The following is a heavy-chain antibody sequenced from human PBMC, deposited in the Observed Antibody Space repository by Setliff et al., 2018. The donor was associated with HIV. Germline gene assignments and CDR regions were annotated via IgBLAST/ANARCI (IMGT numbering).Heavy chain of an antibody. J-gene: IGHJ6*03. CDR2: INHSGTT. D-gene: IGHD3-3*01. CDR3: ARDRSFWSGSDYHYYTDV. CDR1: GGSFSDHF. V-gene: IGHV4-34*01. Sequence: PSETLSLTCGVYGGSFSDHFWCWIRQPPGKGLEWIGEINHSGTTDYSPSLESRVTLSLDTSKNQFSLNLHSVTAADTAVYYCARDRSFWSGSDYHYYTDVWGKGTTVTVSS.